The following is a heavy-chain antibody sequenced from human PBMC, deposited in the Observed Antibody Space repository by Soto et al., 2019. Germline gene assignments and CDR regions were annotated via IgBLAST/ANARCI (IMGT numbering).Heavy chain of an antibody. D-gene: IGHD2-15*01. CDR3: ARGCRRVVGNWFDP. V-gene: IGHV4-34*01. J-gene: IGHJ5*02. CDR1: CGSFSGYY. CDR2: INHSGST. Sequence: PSETLSLTCAVYCGSFSGYYWSWIRQPPGKGLEWIGEINHSGSTNYNPSLKSRVTISVDTSKNQFSLKLSSVTAADTAVYYCARGCRRVVGNWFDPWGQGTLVTVSS.